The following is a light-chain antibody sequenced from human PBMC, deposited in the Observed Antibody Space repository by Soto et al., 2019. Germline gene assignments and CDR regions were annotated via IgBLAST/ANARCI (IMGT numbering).Light chain of an antibody. Sequence: EIVLTQSPATLSLSPGERATRSCRASQSVSNFLAWYQQKPGQAPRLLISDASNRATGIPGRFSGSGSGTDFSLTISSLEPEDFTVYYCEQRSNWPWTFGQGTKVDSK. J-gene: IGKJ1*01. CDR3: EQRSNWPWT. V-gene: IGKV3-11*01. CDR2: DAS. CDR1: QSVSNF.